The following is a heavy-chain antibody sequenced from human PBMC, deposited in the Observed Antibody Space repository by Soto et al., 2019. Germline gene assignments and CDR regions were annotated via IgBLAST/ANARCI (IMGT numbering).Heavy chain of an antibody. D-gene: IGHD4-17*01. CDR1: GFTFRSYA. J-gene: IGHJ4*02. Sequence: GGSLRLSCGSSGFTFRSYAMSWVRQAPGKGLEWVSVVSGSGGSTYYADSVKGRFTISRDNSKNTLYLQMNSLRAEDTAVYYCAKPGIADYVRGFIDNWGQGTLVTVSS. CDR3: AKPGIADYVRGFIDN. V-gene: IGHV3-23*01. CDR2: VSGSGGST.